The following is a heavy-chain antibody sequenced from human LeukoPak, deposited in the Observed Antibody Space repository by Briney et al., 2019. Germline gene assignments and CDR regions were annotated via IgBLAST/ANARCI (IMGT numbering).Heavy chain of an antibody. CDR1: GYTFTTYW. D-gene: IGHD5-24*01. V-gene: IGHV5-51*01. J-gene: IGHJ3*02. Sequence: GESLKISCKGSGYTFTTYWIAWVRQMPGEGLEWMGIIYPGDSETRYSLSFQGQVTISADKSITTAYLQWGRLKASDTAMYYCTRSPRDGYHDAFDIWGQGTMVTVFS. CDR2: IYPGDSET. CDR3: TRSPRDGYHDAFDI.